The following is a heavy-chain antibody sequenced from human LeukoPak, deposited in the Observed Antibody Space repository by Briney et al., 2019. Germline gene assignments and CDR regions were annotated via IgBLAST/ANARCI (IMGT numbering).Heavy chain of an antibody. D-gene: IGHD1-1*01. CDR2: ISGSGGST. V-gene: IGHV3-23*01. CDR1: GFTFSSYV. CDR3: ARHGTSGTNLNWFDP. J-gene: IGHJ5*02. Sequence: PGGSLRPSCAASGFTFSSYVMNWVRPAPGKGLERVSAISGSGGSTYYADSVKGRCTISRDNSKNTLYLQMNSLRAEDTAVYYCARHGTSGTNLNWFDPWGQGTLVTVSS.